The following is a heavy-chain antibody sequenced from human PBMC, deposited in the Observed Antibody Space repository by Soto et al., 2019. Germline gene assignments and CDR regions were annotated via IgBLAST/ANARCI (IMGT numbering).Heavy chain of an antibody. CDR1: GYTFTSYD. V-gene: IGHV1-8*01. Sequence: ASVKVSCKASGYTFTSYDINWVRQATGQGFEWMGWMNPNIGNTGYAQKFQGRFPMTRDTSITTAYLELSSLRFEDTAVYFFARGIPGYCGGATGSSGWFAPWGQGTLVTVSS. CDR2: MNPNIGNT. J-gene: IGHJ5*02. D-gene: IGHD2-15*01. CDR3: ARGIPGYCGGATGSSGWFAP.